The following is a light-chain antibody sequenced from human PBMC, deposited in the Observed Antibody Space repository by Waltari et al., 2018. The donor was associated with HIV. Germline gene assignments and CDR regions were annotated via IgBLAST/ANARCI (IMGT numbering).Light chain of an antibody. J-gene: IGLJ2*01. Sequence: QSALTQPASVSGSPGQSVTISCAGSNSYGGSYYLVPWDQHHPGKAPKRLIYEVTKRPSGVSNRFSGSKSGNTASLTISGLQAEDEADYYCCSYAGSHTFVVFGGGTKLTVL. CDR1: NSYGGSYYL. CDR3: CSYAGSHTFVV. CDR2: EVT. V-gene: IGLV2-23*02.